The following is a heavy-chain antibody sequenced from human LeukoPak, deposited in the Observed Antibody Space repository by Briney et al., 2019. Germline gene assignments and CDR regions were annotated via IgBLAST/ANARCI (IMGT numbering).Heavy chain of an antibody. CDR2: INHSGST. CDR1: GGSFSGYY. Sequence: PSETLSLTCAVYGGSFSGYYWSWIRQPPGKGLEWIGEINHSGSTNYNPSLKSRVTISVDTSKNQFSLKLSSVTAADTAVYYCARKRFGVPDYWGQGTLVTVSS. CDR3: ARKRFGVPDY. J-gene: IGHJ4*02. V-gene: IGHV4-34*01. D-gene: IGHD3-10*01.